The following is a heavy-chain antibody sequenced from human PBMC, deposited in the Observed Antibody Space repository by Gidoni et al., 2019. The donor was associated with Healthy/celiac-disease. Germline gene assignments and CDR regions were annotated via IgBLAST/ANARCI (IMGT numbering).Heavy chain of an antibody. V-gene: IGHV1-69*01. Sequence: QVQLVQSGAEVKKPGSSVKVSCKASGGTFSSYAISWGRQAPGQGLEWRGGIIPIFGTANYAQKFQGRGTITADESTSTAYMELSSLRSEDTAVYYCAVSGYGDYVFHYWGQGTLVTVSS. CDR3: AVSGYGDYVFHY. CDR2: IIPIFGTA. D-gene: IGHD4-17*01. CDR1: GGTFSSYA. J-gene: IGHJ4*02.